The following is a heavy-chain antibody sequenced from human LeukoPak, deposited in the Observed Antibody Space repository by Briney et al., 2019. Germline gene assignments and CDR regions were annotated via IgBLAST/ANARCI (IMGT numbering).Heavy chain of an antibody. V-gene: IGHV3-23*01. Sequence: PGGSLRLSCVGSGFTSIAYALTWARQAPGKGLEWVSTISGSGGDTYYADSVKGRFTISRDNSKNTLYLQMHSLRAEDTAIYYCAKGRSSSECSALDYWGQGTLVTVSS. CDR3: AKGRSSSECSALDY. CDR2: ISGSGGDT. D-gene: IGHD6-19*01. CDR1: GFTSIAYA. J-gene: IGHJ4*02.